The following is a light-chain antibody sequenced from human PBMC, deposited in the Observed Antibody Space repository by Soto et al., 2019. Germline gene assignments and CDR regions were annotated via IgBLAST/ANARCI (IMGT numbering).Light chain of an antibody. CDR1: SSDIGAHNF. CDR2: EVI. Sequence: QSALTQPASVSGSPGQAITVSCMGTSSDIGAHNFVSWYQQHPGKAPKLIIYEVINRPSGVSDRFSGSKSGNTASLTISGLQSEDEADYYCNSYTTSNTFVFGSGTKVTVL. J-gene: IGLJ1*01. V-gene: IGLV2-14*03. CDR3: NSYTTSNTFV.